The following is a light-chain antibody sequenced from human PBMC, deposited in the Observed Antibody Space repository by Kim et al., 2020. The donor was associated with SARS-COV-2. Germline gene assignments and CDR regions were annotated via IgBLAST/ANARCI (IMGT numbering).Light chain of an antibody. CDR2: GAS. J-gene: IGKJ2*01. CDR1: QSVSSN. CDR3: QQYNNWPSGT. Sequence: EIVMTQSPATLSVSPGERATLSCRASQSVSSNLAWYQQKPGQAPRLLIYGASTRATGIPARFSGSGSGTEFTLTIGSLQSEDFAVYYCQQYNNWPSGTFGQGTKLEI. V-gene: IGKV3-15*01.